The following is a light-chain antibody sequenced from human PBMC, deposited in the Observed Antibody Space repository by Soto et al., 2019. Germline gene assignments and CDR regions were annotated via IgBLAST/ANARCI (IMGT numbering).Light chain of an antibody. CDR2: AAS. CDR3: QQLNSYPRT. V-gene: IGKV1-9*01. CDR1: QGISSY. J-gene: IGKJ3*01. Sequence: IQLTQSPSSLSASVGDRVTITCRASQGISSYLAWYQQKPGQAPKLLIYAASTLQSGVPSRFSGSGSGTDFTLTISSLQPEDFATYYCQQLNSYPRTFGAGTKVDIK.